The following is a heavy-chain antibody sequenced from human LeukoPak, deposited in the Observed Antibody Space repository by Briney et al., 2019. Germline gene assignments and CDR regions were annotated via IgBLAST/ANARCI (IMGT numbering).Heavy chain of an antibody. CDR2: IWYDGSNK. CDR1: GFTLSSYG. D-gene: IGHD3-22*01. J-gene: IGHJ3*02. CDR3: ARTLNYYDSSGYYAGPDAFDI. Sequence: GGSLRLSCAASGFTLSSYGMHWVRQAPGKGLEWVAVIWYDGSNKYYADSVKGRFTISRDNSKNTLYLQMNSLRAEDTAVYYCARTLNYYDSSGYYAGPDAFDIWGQGTMVTVSS. V-gene: IGHV3-33*01.